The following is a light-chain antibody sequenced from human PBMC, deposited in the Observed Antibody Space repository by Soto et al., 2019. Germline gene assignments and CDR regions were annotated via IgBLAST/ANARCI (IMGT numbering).Light chain of an antibody. V-gene: IGLV1-44*01. Sequence: QSLLTQPPSASGTPGQRVIISCSGSSSSIGSNTVNWYRQHPGTAPTVLIYTDDQRPSGVPARFSGSRSGTSASLAISGLQSEDEADYYCAAWDDSLNSVIFGGGTKLTVL. CDR2: TDD. CDR3: AAWDDSLNSVI. J-gene: IGLJ2*01. CDR1: SSSIGSNT.